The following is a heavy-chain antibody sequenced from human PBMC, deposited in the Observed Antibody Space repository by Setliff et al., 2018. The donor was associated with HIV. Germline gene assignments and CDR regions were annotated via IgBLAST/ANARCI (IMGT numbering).Heavy chain of an antibody. V-gene: IGHV3-30*02. Sequence: GGSLRLSCATSGFIFKTYDIHWVRQAPGKGLEWVTFIRFNGNDKYYADSVKGRFTISRDNSKNTLDLQINSLRPEDTAVYYCVTRYCGESICPEFDYWGQGLEVTVSS. CDR3: VTRYCGESICPEFDY. CDR2: IRFNGNDK. D-gene: IGHD2-21*01. CDR1: GFIFKTYD. J-gene: IGHJ4*02.